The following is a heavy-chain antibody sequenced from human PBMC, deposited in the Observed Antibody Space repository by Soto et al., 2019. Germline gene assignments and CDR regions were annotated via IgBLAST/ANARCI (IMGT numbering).Heavy chain of an antibody. Sequence: SETLSLTCAVSGYSISSSNWWGWIRQPPGKGLEWIGYIYYSGTTYYNPSLKSRVTMSVDTSKNQFSLKLTSLPAVDTAVYYCARREIQGPIDYWGQGTLVT. CDR1: GYSISSSNW. CDR3: ARREIQGPIDY. CDR2: IYYSGTT. V-gene: IGHV4-28*01. J-gene: IGHJ4*02. D-gene: IGHD1-26*01.